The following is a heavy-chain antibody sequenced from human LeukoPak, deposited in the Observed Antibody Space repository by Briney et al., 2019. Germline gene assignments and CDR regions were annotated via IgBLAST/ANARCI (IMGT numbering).Heavy chain of an antibody. D-gene: IGHD3-3*01. CDR2: IYYSGST. V-gene: IGHV4-31*03. J-gene: IGHJ4*02. CDR1: GGSISSGGYY. CDR3: ARFAPPTTYYDFWSGYGAHDY. Sequence: PSETLSLTCTVSGGSISSGGYYWSWIRQHPGKGLEWIGYIYYSGSTYYNPSLKSRVTISVDTSKNQFSLKLSSVTAADTAVYYCARFAPPTTYYDFWSGYGAHDYWGQGTLVTVSS.